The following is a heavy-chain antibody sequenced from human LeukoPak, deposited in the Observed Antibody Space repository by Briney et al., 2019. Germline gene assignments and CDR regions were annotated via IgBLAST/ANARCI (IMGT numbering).Heavy chain of an antibody. Sequence: GGSLRLSCAAPGCTFSDDHMSWIRQAPGKGLEWVSYISSSGSTIYYADPEKGRFTISRDNAKNSLYLQMNSLRAEDTAVYDGARDYYGSGSYDEGDYWGQGTLVTVSS. CDR1: GCTFSDDH. CDR3: ARDYYGSGSYDEGDY. CDR2: ISSSGSTI. J-gene: IGHJ4*02. D-gene: IGHD3-10*01. V-gene: IGHV3-11*01.